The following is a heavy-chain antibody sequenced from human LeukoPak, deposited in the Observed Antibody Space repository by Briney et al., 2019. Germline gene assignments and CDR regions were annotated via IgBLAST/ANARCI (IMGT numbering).Heavy chain of an antibody. CDR3: ARDLRSYYYDSSGYSYYFDY. D-gene: IGHD3-22*01. CDR2: IYTSGST. V-gene: IGHV4-4*07. CDR1: GGSISSYY. J-gene: IGHJ4*02. Sequence: SETLSLTCTVSGGSISSYYWSWIRQPAGKGLEWIGRIYTSGSTNYNPSLKSRVTMSVDTSKNQFSLKLSSVTAADTVVYYCARDLRSYYYDSSGYSYYFDYWGQGTLVTVSS.